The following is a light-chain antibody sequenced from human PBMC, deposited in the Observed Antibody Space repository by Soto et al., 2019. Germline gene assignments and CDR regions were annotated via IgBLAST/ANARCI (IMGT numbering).Light chain of an antibody. V-gene: IGKV1-9*01. CDR1: QGISSY. CDR3: QRLNSYPLT. CDR2: AAS. Sequence: IQLTQSPSSLYASVGDRVTITCRASQGISSYLDWYQQKPGKAPKLLIYAASTLQSGVPSRFSGSGSGTDFTLTISSLQPEDFATYYCQRLNSYPLTVGPGTKVDIK. J-gene: IGKJ3*01.